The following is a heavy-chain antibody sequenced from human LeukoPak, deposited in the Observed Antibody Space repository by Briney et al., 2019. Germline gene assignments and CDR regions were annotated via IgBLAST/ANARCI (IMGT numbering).Heavy chain of an antibody. D-gene: IGHD1-20*01. Sequence: SETLSLTCTVSGGSITSSSYYWGWIRHPPGKGLEWIGRIYHSGSTNYNPSLKSRVTISVDTSKNQFSLKLSSVTAADTAVYYCARDLYNWNDVPGGGWFDPWGQGTLVTVSS. CDR1: GGSITSSSYY. CDR2: IYHSGST. CDR3: ARDLYNWNDVPGGGWFDP. J-gene: IGHJ5*02. V-gene: IGHV4-39*07.